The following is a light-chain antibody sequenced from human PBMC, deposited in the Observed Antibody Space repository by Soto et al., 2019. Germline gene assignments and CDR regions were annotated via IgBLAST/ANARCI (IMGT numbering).Light chain of an antibody. Sequence: DLPMTQSPSSLSASIGDRVTITCRASQIMNNYLNWYQQKPGKAPNLLIYAVSHLHSGVPARFSGGGSGTDFTLTIDGLQLDDFATYFCQQSHLLPYTFGQGTRL. J-gene: IGKJ2*01. CDR1: QIMNNY. CDR2: AVS. V-gene: IGKV1-39*01. CDR3: QQSHLLPYT.